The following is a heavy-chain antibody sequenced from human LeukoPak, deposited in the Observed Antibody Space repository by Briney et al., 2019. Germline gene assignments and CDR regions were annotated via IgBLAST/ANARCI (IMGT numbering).Heavy chain of an antibody. J-gene: IGHJ6*03. D-gene: IGHD6-13*01. CDR1: GYTFTGYY. CDR2: INPNSGGT. V-gene: IGHV1-2*06. Sequence: ASVKVSCKASGYTFTGYYMHWVRQAHGQGLEWMGRINPNSGGTNYAQKFQGRVTMTRDTSISTAYMELSRLRSDDTAVYYCARDTSSSWSHYYYYYMDVWGKGTTVTVSS. CDR3: ARDTSSSWSHYYYYYMDV.